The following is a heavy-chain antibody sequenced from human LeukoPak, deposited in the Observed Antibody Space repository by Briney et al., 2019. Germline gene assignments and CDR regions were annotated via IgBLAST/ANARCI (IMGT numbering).Heavy chain of an antibody. CDR1: GASVSDGNYY. CDR3: ARDSEMATPRGYFDY. V-gene: IGHV4-61*01. J-gene: IGHJ4*02. Sequence: SETLSLTCSVSGASVSDGNYYWSWIRQPPGKGLEWIGYMFYSESTKYNPSLKSRVTISVDKSKNQFSLHMSSVTAADTAVYYCARDSEMATPRGYFDYWGQGTLVTVSS. CDR2: MFYSEST. D-gene: IGHD5-24*01.